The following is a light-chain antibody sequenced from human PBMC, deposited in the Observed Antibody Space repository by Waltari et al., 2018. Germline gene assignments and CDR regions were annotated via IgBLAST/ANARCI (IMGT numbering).Light chain of an antibody. Sequence: DIVLTQSPATLSLSPGESATLSCRASQSVSSYLAWYQQKPGQAPRLLIYDASNRATGIPARFSGSGSGTDFTLTISSLEPEDFAVYYCQQRSNWPPALTFGGGTKVEIK. J-gene: IGKJ4*01. CDR2: DAS. V-gene: IGKV3-11*01. CDR1: QSVSSY. CDR3: QQRSNWPPALT.